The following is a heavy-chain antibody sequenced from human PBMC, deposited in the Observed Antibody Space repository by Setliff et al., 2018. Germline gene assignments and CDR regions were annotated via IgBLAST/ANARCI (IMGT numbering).Heavy chain of an antibody. CDR2: IHYSGTT. Sequence: SETLSLTCTVSSASINSGTYYWAWIRQPPGKGLEWIGRIHYSGTTYYNASLKSRATISVDTSKNQFSLRLSSVTAADTAIYYCARIPYSYYMDVWGKGTTVTVSS. J-gene: IGHJ6*03. CDR1: SASINSGTYY. D-gene: IGHD2-2*02. CDR3: ARIPYSYYMDV. V-gene: IGHV4-39*01.